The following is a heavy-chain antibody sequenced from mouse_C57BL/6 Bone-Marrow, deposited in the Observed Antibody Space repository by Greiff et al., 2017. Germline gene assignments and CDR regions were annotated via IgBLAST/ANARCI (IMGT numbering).Heavy chain of an antibody. Sequence: EVNVVESGGDLVKPGGSLKLSCAASGFTFSSYGMSWVRQTPDKRLEWVATISSGGSYTYYPDSVKGRFTISRDNAKNTLYLQMSSLKSEDTAMYYCTRDNYDGPSYAMDYWGQGTSVTVSS. CDR3: TRDNYDGPSYAMDY. CDR2: ISSGGSYT. V-gene: IGHV5-6*01. CDR1: GFTFSSYG. D-gene: IGHD2-4*01. J-gene: IGHJ4*01.